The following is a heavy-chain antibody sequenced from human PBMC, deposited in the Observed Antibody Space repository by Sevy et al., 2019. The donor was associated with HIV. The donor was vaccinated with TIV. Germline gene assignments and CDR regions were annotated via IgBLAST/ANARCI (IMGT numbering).Heavy chain of an antibody. CDR2: ISGSGGST. Sequence: GGALRLSCAASGFTFSSYAMSWVRQAPGKGLEWVSAISGSGGSTYYADSVKGRFTITRDNSKNTLYLQMNSLRAEDTAVYYCAKEPYSSSWYENFQHWGQGTLVTVSS. CDR3: AKEPYSSSWYENFQH. D-gene: IGHD6-13*01. V-gene: IGHV3-23*01. J-gene: IGHJ1*01. CDR1: GFTFSSYA.